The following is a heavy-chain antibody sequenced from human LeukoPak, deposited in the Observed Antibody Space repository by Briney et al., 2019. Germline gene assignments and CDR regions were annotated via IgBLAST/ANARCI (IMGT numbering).Heavy chain of an antibody. CDR2: IYYSGST. Sequence: SETLSLTCTVSGGSISSSSYYWGWIRQPPGKGLEWIGSIYYSGSTYYNPSLKSRVTISVDTSKNQFSLKLSSVTAADTAVYYCARDKLWFGEFPFDYWGQGTLVTVSS. J-gene: IGHJ4*02. V-gene: IGHV4-39*07. D-gene: IGHD3-10*01. CDR1: GGSISSSSYY. CDR3: ARDKLWFGEFPFDY.